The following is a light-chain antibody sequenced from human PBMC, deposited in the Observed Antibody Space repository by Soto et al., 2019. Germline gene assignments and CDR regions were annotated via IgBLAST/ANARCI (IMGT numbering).Light chain of an antibody. Sequence: EIVLTQSPATLSLSPGERATLSCRASQSVSSYLAWYQQKPGQAPRLLIYDASNRATGIPARFSGSGSGTDFTLSNSSLEPEDFAVYYCQQRSNWLPYTFGQGTKLEIK. CDR2: DAS. CDR1: QSVSSY. J-gene: IGKJ2*01. V-gene: IGKV3-11*01. CDR3: QQRSNWLPYT.